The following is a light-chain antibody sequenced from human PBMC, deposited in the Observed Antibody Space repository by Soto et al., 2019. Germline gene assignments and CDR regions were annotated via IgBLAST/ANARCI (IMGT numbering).Light chain of an antibody. V-gene: IGKV1-39*01. Sequence: DIQMTQSPSSLSASVEDRVIITCRASQSISNHLNWYQQKPGKDPKLLIFAASSLQSGVPSRFSGSRSGPDFNLTISSLQTEDFATYDCQQRYSSPPTFGQGTKVDNK. CDR2: AAS. J-gene: IGKJ1*01. CDR1: QSISNH. CDR3: QQRYSSPPT.